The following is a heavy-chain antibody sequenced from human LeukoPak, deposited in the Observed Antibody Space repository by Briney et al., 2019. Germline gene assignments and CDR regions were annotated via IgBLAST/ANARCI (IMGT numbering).Heavy chain of an antibody. D-gene: IGHD3-10*01. CDR1: GFTFSSYW. CDR2: IKQDGSER. Sequence: GSLRLSCAASGFTFSSYWMSWVRQAPGKGREWWATIKQDGSERYYVDSVTGGFTISRDNGRNSLSLRMNSLRAEDTAVYYCARDLLLHFGEVNMAFDYWGLATLVTVSS. CDR3: ARDLLLHFGEVNMAFDY. V-gene: IGHV3-7*01. J-gene: IGHJ4*02.